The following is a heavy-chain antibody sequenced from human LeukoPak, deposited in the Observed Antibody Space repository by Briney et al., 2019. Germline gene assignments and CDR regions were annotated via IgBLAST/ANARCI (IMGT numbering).Heavy chain of an antibody. J-gene: IGHJ6*02. V-gene: IGHV3-30*02. CDR1: GFMFGNYG. CDR2: IHFNGDNA. CDR3: ARDWGDYYDSSGYFYYYYYGMDV. D-gene: IGHD3-22*01. Sequence: GGSLRLSCSASGFMFGNYGMHCVRQAPGKGLEWVAFIHFNGDNAYYADSVKGRFTISRDNAKNSLYLQMNSLRAEDTAVYYCARDWGDYYDSSGYFYYYYYGMDVWGQGTTVTVSS.